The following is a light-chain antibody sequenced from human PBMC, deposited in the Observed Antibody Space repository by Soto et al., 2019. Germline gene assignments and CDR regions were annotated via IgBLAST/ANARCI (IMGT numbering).Light chain of an antibody. J-gene: IGKJ1*01. V-gene: IGKV1-5*03. Sequence: DIQMTQSPSTLSASIGDSVTITCRASQNINTSLAWYQQRPREAPKLLIYMPSSLEGGVPSRFSASGSGTEFTLTISSRQPDDFATYYCQTYRGTFGQGTNVDIK. CDR1: QNINTS. CDR2: MPS. CDR3: QTYRGT.